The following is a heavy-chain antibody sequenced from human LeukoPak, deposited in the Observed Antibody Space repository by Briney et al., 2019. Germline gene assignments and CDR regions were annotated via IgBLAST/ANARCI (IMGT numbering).Heavy chain of an antibody. D-gene: IGHD3-22*01. CDR2: ISVYNDAT. V-gene: IGHV1-18*01. J-gene: IGHJ4*02. CDR1: GYTFTRYG. CDR3: ARRTLDSSGYVFGHPTEPFYFDF. Sequence: GASVKVSCKASGYTFTRYGINWVRQAPGQGLEWVGWISVYNDATSYAQKLQGRVSLTTDTSTNTAYMELNSLRSDDTAIYYCARRTLDSSGYVFGHPTEPFYFDFWGQGTLVTVSS.